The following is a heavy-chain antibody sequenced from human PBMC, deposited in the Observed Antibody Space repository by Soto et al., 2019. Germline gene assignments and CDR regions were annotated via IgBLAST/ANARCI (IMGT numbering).Heavy chain of an antibody. Sequence: QLQLQESGSGLVKPSQTLSLTCAVSGGSISSGGYSWSWIRQPPGKGLEWIGYIYHSGSTYYNPSLKSRVTTXVXRAXNQFSLKLSSVTAADTAVYYCARRRGFPYYYGMDVWGQGTTVTVSS. V-gene: IGHV4-30-2*01. CDR3: ARRRGFPYYYGMDV. CDR1: GGSISSGGYS. D-gene: IGHD5-12*01. J-gene: IGHJ6*02. CDR2: IYHSGST.